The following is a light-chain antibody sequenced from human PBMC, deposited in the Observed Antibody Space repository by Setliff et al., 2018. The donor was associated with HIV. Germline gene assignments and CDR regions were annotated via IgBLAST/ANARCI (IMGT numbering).Light chain of an antibody. CDR2: DVS. Sequence: QSVLTQPASVSGSPGQSITISCTGTSSDIGRYNYVSWYQQYPGRGPTLVIFDVSERPSGVSNRVSGSKSGNTASLIISGLQPDDEADYYCCAYARGSTYGFGSGTKVTV. V-gene: IGLV2-14*03. CDR3: CAYARGSTYG. CDR1: SSDIGRYNY. J-gene: IGLJ1*01.